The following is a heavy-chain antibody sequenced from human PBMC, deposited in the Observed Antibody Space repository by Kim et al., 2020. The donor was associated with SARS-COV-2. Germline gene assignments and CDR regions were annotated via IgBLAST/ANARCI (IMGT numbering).Heavy chain of an antibody. Sequence: SKWYKEYQVSVKSRITINPDTSKNQFSLQLNSVTPEDTAVYYCASRTFDIWGQGTMVTVSS. CDR3: ASRTFDI. CDR2: SKWYK. V-gene: IGHV6-1*01. J-gene: IGHJ3*02.